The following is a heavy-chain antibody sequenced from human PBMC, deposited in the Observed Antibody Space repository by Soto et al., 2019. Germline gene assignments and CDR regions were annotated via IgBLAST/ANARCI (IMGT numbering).Heavy chain of an antibody. CDR1: GFTLSDYA. CDR2: LSNDGSNE. V-gene: IGHV3-30-3*01. CDR3: VRGNGPGSYLVDY. J-gene: IGHJ4*02. D-gene: IGHD3-10*01. Sequence: QVQVVESGGGVVRPGRSLSLSCAASGFTLSDYAMHWVRQAPGKGLEWVALLSNDGSNEKYANSLKGRFTISRDNSKNTVYLLMNSLRAEDTAVYYCVRGNGPGSYLVDYWGQGTLVTVSS.